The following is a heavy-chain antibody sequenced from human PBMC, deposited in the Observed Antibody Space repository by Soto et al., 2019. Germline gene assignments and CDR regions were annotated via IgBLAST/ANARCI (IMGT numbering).Heavy chain of an antibody. Sequence: VQLVESGGGVVQPGGSLRLSCTASGFTFNTHWMHWVRQAPGKGLEWIASIHYSEDTYYNPSLTRRVTISVDTSQNQISLNLNSVTAADTAVYYCARARGQRNRNAFNIWGRGAMVTVSS. D-gene: IGHD3-10*01. J-gene: IGHJ3*02. CDR1: GFTFNTHW. CDR2: IHYSEDT. CDR3: ARARGQRNRNAFNI. V-gene: IGHV4-38-2*02.